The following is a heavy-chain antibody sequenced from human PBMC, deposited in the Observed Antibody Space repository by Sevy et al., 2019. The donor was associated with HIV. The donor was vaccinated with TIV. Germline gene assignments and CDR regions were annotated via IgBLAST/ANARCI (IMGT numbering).Heavy chain of an antibody. D-gene: IGHD2-2*02. CDR3: ARAGYRREFDY. J-gene: IGHJ4*02. CDR2: INPDGSQK. Sequence: GGCLRLSCAASGLTFSSSWMNWVRQAPGKGLEWVAIINPDGSQKQYVASAKGRFTISRDNAMNSLYLQMNSLRAEDTALYYCARAGYRREFDYWGQGTLVTVSS. CDR1: GLTFSSSW. V-gene: IGHV3-7*03.